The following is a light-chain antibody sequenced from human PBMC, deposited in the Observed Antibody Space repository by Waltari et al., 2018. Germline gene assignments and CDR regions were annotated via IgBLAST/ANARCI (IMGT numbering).Light chain of an antibody. CDR3: QHYLRLPAT. CDR1: QSVSRA. CDR2: GAS. Sequence: EIVLTQSPGTLSLSPWERATLSCRASQSVSRALAWYQQKPGQAPRLLIYGASNRATGIPDRFSGSGSGTDFSLTISSLEPEDFAVYYCQHYLRLPATFGQGTKVEIK. V-gene: IGKV3-20*01. J-gene: IGKJ1*01.